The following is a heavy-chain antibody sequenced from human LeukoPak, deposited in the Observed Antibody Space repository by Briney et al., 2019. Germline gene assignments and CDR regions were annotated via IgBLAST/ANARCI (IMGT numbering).Heavy chain of an antibody. CDR3: ARDRRYYYGSGSSGIMYYYYYYGMDV. V-gene: IGHV4-59*01. CDR1: GGSISSYY. CDR2: TYYSGST. D-gene: IGHD3-10*01. J-gene: IGHJ6*02. Sequence: SETLSLTCTVSGGSISSYYWSWIRQPPGKGLEWIGYTYYSGSTNYNPSLKSRVTISVDTSKNQFSLKLSSVTAADTAVYYCARDRRYYYGSGSSGIMYYYYYYGMDVWGQGTTVTVSS.